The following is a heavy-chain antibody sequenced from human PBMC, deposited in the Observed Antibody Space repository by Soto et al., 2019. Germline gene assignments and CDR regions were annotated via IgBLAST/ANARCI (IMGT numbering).Heavy chain of an antibody. Sequence: QVQLQESGPGLVKPSQTLSLTCTVSGGSISSGGYYWTWIRQHPGKGLEWIGYIYYSGSTYYNPSLNSRVTLSVDTSKNQFSLNLSSVTAADTAVYYCARVGYYYGSGYNAFNIWGQGTMVTVSS. D-gene: IGHD3-22*01. V-gene: IGHV4-31*03. CDR1: GGSISSGGYY. J-gene: IGHJ3*02. CDR3: ARVGYYYGSGYNAFNI. CDR2: IYYSGST.